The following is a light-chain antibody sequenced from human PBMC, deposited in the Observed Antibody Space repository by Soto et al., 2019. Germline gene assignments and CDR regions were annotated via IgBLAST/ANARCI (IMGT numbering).Light chain of an antibody. CDR2: GAS. CDR1: QSVTGNY. Sequence: EIVLTQSPGTLSLSPGERATLSCRASQSVTGNYLGCYQQKPGQAPMLLIYGASTRAAGVPDRFSGSGSGTDLTLTITRREPEDDAVYYCQQYDRSPLLYTFGQGTKLGVK. CDR3: QQYDRSPLLYT. J-gene: IGKJ2*01. V-gene: IGKV3-20*01.